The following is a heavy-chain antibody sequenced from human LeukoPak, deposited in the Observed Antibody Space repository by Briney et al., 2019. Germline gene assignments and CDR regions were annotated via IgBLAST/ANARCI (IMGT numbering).Heavy chain of an antibody. CDR2: ISGSGTIA. CDR3: AKNGSGTSRAFDV. CDR1: GFTFDDYA. V-gene: IGHV3-23*01. Sequence: PGRSLRLSCAASGFTFDDYAMHWVRQAPGKGLEWVSGISGSGTIAYYADSVKGRFTVSRDNSKNTLYLQMNSLRAEDTALYYCAKNGSGTSRAFDVWGQGAMVTVSS. D-gene: IGHD3-10*01. J-gene: IGHJ3*01.